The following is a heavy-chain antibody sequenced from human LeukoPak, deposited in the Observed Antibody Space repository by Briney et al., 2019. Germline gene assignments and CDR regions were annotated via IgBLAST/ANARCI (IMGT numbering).Heavy chain of an antibody. J-gene: IGHJ4*02. CDR3: AKDLVRYCSGGSCYY. Sequence: PGGSLRLSCAASGFTFDDYAMHWVRQAPGKGLEWVSAISGSGGSTYYADSVKGRFTISRDNSKSTLYLQMNSLRAEDTAVYYCAKDLVRYCSGGSCYYWGQGTLVTVSS. CDR2: ISGSGGST. D-gene: IGHD2-15*01. CDR1: GFTFDDYA. V-gene: IGHV3-23*01.